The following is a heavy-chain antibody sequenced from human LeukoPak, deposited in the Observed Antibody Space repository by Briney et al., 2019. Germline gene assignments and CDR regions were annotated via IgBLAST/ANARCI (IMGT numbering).Heavy chain of an antibody. D-gene: IGHD1-26*01. Sequence: GGSLRLSCAASGFTFSNYDMSWVRQAPGKGLEWVSTISGSGGNIYYADSVKGGFTISRVNCKKSGYLQMSSLRADDTAVYYCAKGSVQFNSGSSRFHYWGQGTLVTVSS. J-gene: IGHJ4*02. CDR2: ISGSGGNI. CDR1: GFTFSNYD. CDR3: AKGSVQFNSGSSRFHY. V-gene: IGHV3-23*01.